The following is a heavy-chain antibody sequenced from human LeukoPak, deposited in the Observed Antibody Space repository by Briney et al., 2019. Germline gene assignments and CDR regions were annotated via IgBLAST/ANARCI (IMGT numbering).Heavy chain of an antibody. Sequence: GASVKVSCKASGGTFSSYTISWVRQAPGQGLEWMGWISAYNGNTNYAQKLQGRVTMTTDASTSTAYMELRSLRSDDTAVYYCARQVHDVDSSGYYFSRKKNDAFDIWGQGTMVTVSS. CDR3: ARQVHDVDSSGYYFSRKKNDAFDI. CDR2: ISAYNGNT. CDR1: GGTFSSYT. D-gene: IGHD3-22*01. J-gene: IGHJ3*02. V-gene: IGHV1-18*01.